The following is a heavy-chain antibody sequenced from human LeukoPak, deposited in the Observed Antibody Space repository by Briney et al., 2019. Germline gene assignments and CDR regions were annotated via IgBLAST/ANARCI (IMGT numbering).Heavy chain of an antibody. D-gene: IGHD6-13*01. CDR1: GFTFSGYS. CDR3: AKDQFSGRWYPASVTLFDY. Sequence: GGSLRLSCAASGFTFSGYSINWVRQAPGKGLEWFSYISNGGSIIYYTDSVKGRFTISRDNSKNTLYLQMNSLRAEDTAVYYCAKDQFSGRWYPASVTLFDYWGQGTLVTVSS. CDR2: ISNGGSII. V-gene: IGHV3-48*01. J-gene: IGHJ4*02.